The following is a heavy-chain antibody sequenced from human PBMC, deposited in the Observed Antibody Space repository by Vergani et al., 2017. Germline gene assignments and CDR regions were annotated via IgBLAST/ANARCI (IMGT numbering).Heavy chain of an antibody. CDR1: GFTFSSYG. V-gene: IGHV3-30*18. CDR3: AKDPAVLRFLEGGGFDD. D-gene: IGHD3-3*01. J-gene: IGHJ4*02. CDR2: ISYDGSNK. Sequence: QVQLVESGGGVVQPGRSLRLSCAASGFTFSSYGMHWVRQAPGKGLEWVAVISYDGSNKYYADSVKGRFTISRDNSKNTLYLQMNSLRAEDTAVYYCAKDPAVLRFLEGGGFDDWGQGTLVTVSS.